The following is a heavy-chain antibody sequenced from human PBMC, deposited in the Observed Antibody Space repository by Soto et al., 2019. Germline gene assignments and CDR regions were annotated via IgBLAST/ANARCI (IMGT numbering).Heavy chain of an antibody. CDR3: ARDAAAAGFGYYYYYYGMDV. CDR2: INSDGSST. J-gene: IGHJ6*02. D-gene: IGHD6-13*01. V-gene: IGHV3-74*01. CDR1: GFTFSSYW. Sequence: ALRLSCAASGFTFSSYWMHWVRQAPGKGLVWVSRINSDGSSTSYADSVKGRFTISRDNAKSTLYLQMNSLRAEDTAVYYCARDAAAAGFGYYYYYYGMDVWGQGTTVTVSS.